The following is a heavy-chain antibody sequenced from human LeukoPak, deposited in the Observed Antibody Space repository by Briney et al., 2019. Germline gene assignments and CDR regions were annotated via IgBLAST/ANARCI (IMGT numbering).Heavy chain of an antibody. D-gene: IGHD3-10*01. CDR2: ISGSGGST. Sequence: GGPLRLSCAASGFTFSSYAMSWVRQAPGKGLEWVSAISGSGGSTYYADSVKGRFTISRDNSKNTLYLQMNSLRAEDTAVYYCAKEGDYYGSGAIDYWGQGTLVTVSS. CDR1: GFTFSSYA. CDR3: AKEGDYYGSGAIDY. V-gene: IGHV3-23*01. J-gene: IGHJ4*02.